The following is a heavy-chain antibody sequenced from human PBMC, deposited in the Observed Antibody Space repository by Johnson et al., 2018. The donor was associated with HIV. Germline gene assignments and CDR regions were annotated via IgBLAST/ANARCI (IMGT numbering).Heavy chain of an antibody. J-gene: IGHJ3*02. V-gene: IGHV3-48*03. D-gene: IGHD2-2*01. CDR2: ISSSGSTI. CDR1: GFTFSSYA. Sequence: VQLVESGGGLIQPGRSLRLSCAASGFTFSSYAMHWVRQAPGKGLEWVSYISSSGSTIYYADSVKGRFTISRDNAKNSLYLQMNSLRAEDTAVYYCAREGGGCSSTSCYDAFDIWGQGTMVTVSS. CDR3: AREGGGCSSTSCYDAFDI.